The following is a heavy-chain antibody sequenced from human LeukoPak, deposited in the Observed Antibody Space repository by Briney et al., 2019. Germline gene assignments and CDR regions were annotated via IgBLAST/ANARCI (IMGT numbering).Heavy chain of an antibody. Sequence: ASVKVSCKASGYTFTSYGISWVRQAPGQGLEWMGWISAYNGNANYAQKLQGRVTMTTGTSTSTAYMELRSLRSDDTAVYYCARDAHTDYYDSSGYGNFDYWGQGTLVTVSS. CDR1: GYTFTSYG. CDR3: ARDAHTDYYDSSGYGNFDY. J-gene: IGHJ4*02. V-gene: IGHV1-18*01. D-gene: IGHD3-22*01. CDR2: ISAYNGNA.